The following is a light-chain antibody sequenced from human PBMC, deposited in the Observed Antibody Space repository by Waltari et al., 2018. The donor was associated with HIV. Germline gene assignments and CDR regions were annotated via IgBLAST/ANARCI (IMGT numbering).Light chain of an antibody. Sequence: QSVLTQPPSVSAAPGQKVTISCSGSSSTLGNNYVSWYQQLPGTAPKLLIYDNNKRPSGIPDRFSGSKSGTSATLGITGLQTGDEADYYCGTWDSSLSAGGVFGGGTKLTVL. CDR3: GTWDSSLSAGGV. V-gene: IGLV1-51*01. J-gene: IGLJ2*01. CDR1: SSTLGNNY. CDR2: DNN.